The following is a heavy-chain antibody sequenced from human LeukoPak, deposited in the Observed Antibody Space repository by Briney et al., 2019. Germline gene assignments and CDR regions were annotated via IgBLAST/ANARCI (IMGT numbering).Heavy chain of an antibody. D-gene: IGHD3-22*01. CDR2: FYASGSTNHTPPSGST. Sequence: PSETLSLTCTVSGGSITNYYWSWIRQPAGKGLEWIGRFYASGSTNHTPPSGSTNYNPSLKSRVTMSVDTSKSQFSLKLNSVTAADGALYYCARALDSSGYYYAYWGQGTLATVSS. CDR3: ARALDSSGYYYAY. J-gene: IGHJ4*02. CDR1: GGSITNYY. V-gene: IGHV4-4*07.